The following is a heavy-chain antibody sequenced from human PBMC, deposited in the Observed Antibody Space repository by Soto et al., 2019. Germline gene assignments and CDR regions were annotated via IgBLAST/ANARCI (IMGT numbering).Heavy chain of an antibody. V-gene: IGHV1-18*01. CDR3: APVIGRIAQNGVDV. D-gene: IGHD2-15*01. CDR1: GYTFTSYG. Sequence: ASVKVSCKASGYTFTSYGISLVRQAPGQGLEWMGWISAYNGNTNYAQKLQGRVTMTTDTSTSPAYMELRSLRSDDTAVYYWAPVIGRIAQNGVDVWGKGTTDTGSS. J-gene: IGHJ6*04. CDR2: ISAYNGNT.